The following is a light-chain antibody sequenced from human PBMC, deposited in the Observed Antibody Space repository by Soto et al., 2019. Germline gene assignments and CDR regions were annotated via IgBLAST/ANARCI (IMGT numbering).Light chain of an antibody. CDR3: QQYGSSGT. Sequence: EIVWTQSPGPLSLSPGERATLSCSASQSVSNNYLACYQQKPGQAPRLLIYGASNRATGIPDRFSGSGSGTDFTLTISRLEPEDFAVYYCQQYGSSGTFGQGTKVDIK. J-gene: IGKJ1*01. CDR1: QSVSNNY. CDR2: GAS. V-gene: IGKV3-20*01.